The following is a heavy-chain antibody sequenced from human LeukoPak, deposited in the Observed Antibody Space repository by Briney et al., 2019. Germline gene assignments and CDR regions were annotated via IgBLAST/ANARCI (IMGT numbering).Heavy chain of an antibody. CDR1: GFTFSSYS. J-gene: IGHJ3*02. CDR2: ISSSSSYI. Sequence: GGSLRLSCAASGFTFSSYSMNWVRQAPGKGLEWVSSISSSSSYIYYADSVKGRFTISRDNAKNSLYLQMNSLGAEDTAVYYCARDFSGGVVRAFDIWGQGTMVTVSS. V-gene: IGHV3-21*01. D-gene: IGHD3-3*01. CDR3: ARDFSGGVVRAFDI.